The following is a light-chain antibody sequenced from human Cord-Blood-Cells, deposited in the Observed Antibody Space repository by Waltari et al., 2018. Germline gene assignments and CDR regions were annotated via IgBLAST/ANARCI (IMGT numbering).Light chain of an antibody. CDR2: EVS. J-gene: IGLJ2*01. CDR1: GTAVACYNL. CDR3: CSYAGSSTLV. Sequence: QSALTQPPPGARSPGPPTTIACLGPGTAVACYNLVSWYQQHPGKAPKLMIYEVSKRPSGVSNRFSGSKSGNTASLTISGLQAEDEADYYCCSYAGSSTLVFGGGTKLTVL. V-gene: IGLV2-23*02.